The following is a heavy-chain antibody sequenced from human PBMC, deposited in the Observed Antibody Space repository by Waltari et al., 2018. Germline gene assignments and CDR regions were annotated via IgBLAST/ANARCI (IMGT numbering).Heavy chain of an antibody. V-gene: IGHV4-39*01. Sequence: QLPLQEAGPGLVKPSEPLSLTFTVSGAYIISIRYYWAWIRQPPGKGLEWIGSIYYSGSTYYNPSLKSRVTISVDTSKNQFSLKLSSVTAADTAVYYCAIQDKSLGAFDIWGQGTMVTVSS. CDR3: AIQDKSLGAFDI. J-gene: IGHJ3*02. CDR2: IYYSGST. CDR1: GAYIISIRYY.